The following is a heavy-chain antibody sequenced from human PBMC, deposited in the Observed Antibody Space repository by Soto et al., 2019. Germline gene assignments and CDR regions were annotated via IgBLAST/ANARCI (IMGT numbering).Heavy chain of an antibody. D-gene: IGHD6-19*01. CDR3: ARVQWLASHI. Sequence: EVQLVESGGGLVTPGGSLGLSCAASGFTFRRYSMNWVRQAPGKGLEWGSTITTSSTSIYYADSVKGRFTISRDNAKNSLYLQMNSLRVEDTAVYYCARVQWLASHIWGQGTMVTVSS. J-gene: IGHJ3*02. CDR2: ITTSSTSI. V-gene: IGHV3-21*01. CDR1: GFTFRRYS.